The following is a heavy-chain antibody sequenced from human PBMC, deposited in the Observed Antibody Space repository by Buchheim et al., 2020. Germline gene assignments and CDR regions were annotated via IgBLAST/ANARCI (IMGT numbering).Heavy chain of an antibody. CDR2: IHHTGST. Sequence: QVQLQESGPGLAKPSGTLSLTCAVSGVSISSTSYWSWVRQPPGKGLEWIGEIHHTGSTNYNPSLQGRVTISIDKSKNHYSLKVTSVTAADTAVYYCARPFRSGYWPFDSWGQGTL. J-gene: IGHJ4*02. CDR1: GVSISSTSY. V-gene: IGHV4-4*02. CDR3: ARPFRSGYWPFDS. D-gene: IGHD3-3*01.